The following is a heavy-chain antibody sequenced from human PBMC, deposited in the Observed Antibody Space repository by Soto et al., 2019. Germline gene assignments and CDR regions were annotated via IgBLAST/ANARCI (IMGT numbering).Heavy chain of an antibody. CDR2: INWNGGSK. V-gene: IGHV3-20*04. CDR3: ARGSLGIAVAPNFDY. Sequence: GGSLSLSCAASGFTFDDYGMSWVRQAPGKGLEWASGINWNGGSKGYADSVKGRFTISRDNAKNSLYLQMNSLRAEDTALYYCARGSLGIAVAPNFDYWGQGTLVTVSS. J-gene: IGHJ4*02. CDR1: GFTFDDYG. D-gene: IGHD6-19*01.